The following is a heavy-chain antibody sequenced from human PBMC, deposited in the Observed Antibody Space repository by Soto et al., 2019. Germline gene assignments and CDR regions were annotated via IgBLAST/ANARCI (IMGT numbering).Heavy chain of an antibody. V-gene: IGHV1-69*13. CDR2: IIPIFGTA. CDR3: ARDQDTPNWFDP. CDR1: GGTFSSYA. J-gene: IGHJ5*02. D-gene: IGHD2-2*02. Sequence: ASVKVSCKASGGTFSSYAISWVRQAPGQGREWMGGIIPIFGTANYAQKFQGRVTITADESTSTAYMELSSLRSEDTAVYYCARDQDTPNWFDPWGQGTLVTVSS.